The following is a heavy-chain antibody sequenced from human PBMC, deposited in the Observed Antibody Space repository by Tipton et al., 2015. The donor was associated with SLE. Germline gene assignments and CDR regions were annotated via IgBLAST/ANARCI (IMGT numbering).Heavy chain of an antibody. V-gene: IGHV4-4*01. CDR1: GDSISTGHW. CDR2: IYHSGST. D-gene: IGHD2-21*02. Sequence: TLSLTCSVSGDSISTGHWWSWVRQSPDKGLEWIGEIYHSGSTHYNPSLKSRVTMSIDTSKNQFSLSLTSLTPADTAIYFCARDGGGDMLDFWGQGALVTVSS. CDR3: ARDGGGDMLDF. J-gene: IGHJ4*02.